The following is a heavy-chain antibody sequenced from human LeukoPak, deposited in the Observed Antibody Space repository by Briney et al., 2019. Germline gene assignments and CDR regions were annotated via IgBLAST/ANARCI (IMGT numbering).Heavy chain of an antibody. J-gene: IGHJ4*02. CDR1: GFTFSSYG. CDR3: ARDLIWAGGYIDY. Sequence: GGSLRLSCAASGFTFSSYGMSWVRQAPGKGLEWVSAISGGGGSTYYADSVKGRFTISRDNSKNTLYLQMNSLRAEDTAVYYCARDLIWAGGYIDYWGQGTLVTVSS. D-gene: IGHD2-8*02. V-gene: IGHV3-23*01. CDR2: ISGGGGST.